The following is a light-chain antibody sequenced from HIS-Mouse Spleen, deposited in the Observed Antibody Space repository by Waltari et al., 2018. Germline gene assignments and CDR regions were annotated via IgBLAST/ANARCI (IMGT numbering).Light chain of an antibody. Sequence: NFMLTQPHPVSEPPGKPVTISCTGSSGSIATNYVQGYQQRPGSAPTTVIYEDNQRPSGVPDRFSGSIDSSSNSASLTISGLKTEDEADYYCQSYDSSNSWVFGGGTKLTVL. J-gene: IGLJ3*02. CDR1: SGSIATNY. CDR3: QSYDSSNSWV. V-gene: IGLV6-57*02. CDR2: EDN.